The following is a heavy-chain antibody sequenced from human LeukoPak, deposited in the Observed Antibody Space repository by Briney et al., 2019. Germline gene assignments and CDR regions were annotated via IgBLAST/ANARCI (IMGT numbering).Heavy chain of an antibody. CDR1: GGSISSYY. D-gene: IGHD4-23*01. Sequence: SETLSLTCTVSGGSISSYYWSWIRQPPGKGPEWIGYIYYSGSTNYNPSLKSRVTISVDTSKNQFSLKLSSVTAADTAVYYCARFSDGGLDYWGQGTLVTVSS. V-gene: IGHV4-59*08. CDR2: IYYSGST. J-gene: IGHJ4*02. CDR3: ARFSDGGLDY.